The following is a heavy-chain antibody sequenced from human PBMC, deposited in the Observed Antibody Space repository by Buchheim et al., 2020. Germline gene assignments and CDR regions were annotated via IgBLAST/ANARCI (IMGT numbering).Heavy chain of an antibody. CDR3: AKGLYSSGWYAQYYYYGMDV. CDR2: ISSSSSTI. J-gene: IGHJ6*02. Sequence: EVQLVESGGGLVQPGGSLRLSCAASGFTFSSYSMNWVRQAPGKGLEWVSYISSSSSTIYYADSVKGRFTISRDNAKNSLYLQMNSLRAEDTAVYYCAKGLYSSGWYAQYYYYGMDVWGQGTT. V-gene: IGHV3-48*01. CDR1: GFTFSSYS. D-gene: IGHD6-19*01.